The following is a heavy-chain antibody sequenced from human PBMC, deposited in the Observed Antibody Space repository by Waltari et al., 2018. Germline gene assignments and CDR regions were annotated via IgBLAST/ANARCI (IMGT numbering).Heavy chain of an antibody. CDR3: ASTPEGWEQPTYYYYYMDV. J-gene: IGHJ6*03. D-gene: IGHD1-26*01. CDR1: GGTFSSYA. CDR2: CIPIFGKA. Sequence: QVQLVQSGAEVKKPGSSVKVSCKASGGTFSSYAISWVRQAPGHGLEWMGGCIPIFGKANYAQKFQGRVTITPDESTSTAYMELSSLRSEDTAVYYCASTPEGWEQPTYYYYYMDVWGKGTTVTVSS. V-gene: IGHV1-69*05.